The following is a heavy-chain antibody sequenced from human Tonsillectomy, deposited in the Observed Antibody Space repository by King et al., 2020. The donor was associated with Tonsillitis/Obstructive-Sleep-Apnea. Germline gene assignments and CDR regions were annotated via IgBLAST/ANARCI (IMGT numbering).Heavy chain of an antibody. Sequence: QLVQSGAEVKKPGASVKVSCKASGYTFTSLAFSWVRQAPGQGLEWMGWISAYNGNTNYAKRLQGRVTMTTDTSTSTAYMELRSLSSDATAMYYCARALRVVVPAARGPWGQGTLVTVSS. J-gene: IGHJ5*02. CDR2: ISAYNGNT. V-gene: IGHV1-18*01. D-gene: IGHD2-2*01. CDR1: GYTFTSLA. CDR3: ARALRVVVPAARGP.